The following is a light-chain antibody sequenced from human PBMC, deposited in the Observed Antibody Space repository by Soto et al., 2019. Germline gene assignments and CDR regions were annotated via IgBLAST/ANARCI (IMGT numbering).Light chain of an antibody. V-gene: IGLV1-40*01. Sequence: QLVLTQPPSVSGAPGQRVTISCTGSSSNIGAGYDVHWYQQLPGTAPKLLIYGNSNRPSGVPDRFSGSKSGTSASLAITGLQAEDEADYYCSSYAGSNSLVFGSGTKLTVL. CDR1: SSNIGAGYD. CDR3: SSYAGSNSLV. CDR2: GNS. J-gene: IGLJ1*01.